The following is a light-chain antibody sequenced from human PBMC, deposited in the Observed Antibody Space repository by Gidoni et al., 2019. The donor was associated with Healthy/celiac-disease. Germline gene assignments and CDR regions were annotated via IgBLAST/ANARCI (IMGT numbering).Light chain of an antibody. V-gene: IGKV3-11*01. CDR2: DAS. CDR1: QSVSSY. Sequence: ELVLTQSTATLSLSPGARATLSCRVSQSVSSYLAWYQQKPGQAPRLLIYDASTRATGIPARFSGSGSGTDFTLTISSLEPEDFAVYYCQQRSNWPLTFGGGTKVEIK. J-gene: IGKJ4*01. CDR3: QQRSNWPLT.